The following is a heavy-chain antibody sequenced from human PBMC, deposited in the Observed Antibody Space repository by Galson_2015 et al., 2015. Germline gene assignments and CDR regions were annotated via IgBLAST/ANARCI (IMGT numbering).Heavy chain of an antibody. J-gene: IGHJ4*02. CDR3: ARVQLWLPNYFDY. Sequence: SETLSLTCPVSGGSISSSYWSWIRQPPGKGLEWIGYIYYSGSTNYNPSLKSRVTISVDTSKNQFSLKLSSVTAADTAVYYCARVQLWLPNYFDYWGQGTLVTVSS. D-gene: IGHD5-18*01. CDR2: IYYSGST. V-gene: IGHV4-59*12. CDR1: GGSISSSY.